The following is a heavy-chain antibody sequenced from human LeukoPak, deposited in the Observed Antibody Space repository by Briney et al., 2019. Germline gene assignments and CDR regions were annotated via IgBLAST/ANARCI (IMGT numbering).Heavy chain of an antibody. J-gene: IGHJ3*02. Sequence: PGGSLRLSCAASGFTVSSNYMSWVRQAPGKGLEWVSAIYSGGSTYYADSVKGRFTISRDNSKNTLYLQMNSLRAEDTAVYYCARGPQLWLRGAFDIWGQGTMVTVSS. CDR2: IYSGGST. CDR1: GFTVSSNY. V-gene: IGHV3-53*01. D-gene: IGHD5-18*01. CDR3: ARGPQLWLRGAFDI.